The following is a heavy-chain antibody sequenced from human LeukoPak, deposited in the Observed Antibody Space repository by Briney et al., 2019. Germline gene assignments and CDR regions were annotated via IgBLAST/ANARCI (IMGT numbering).Heavy chain of an antibody. CDR2: VSGSGAKT. Sequence: GGSLRLSCAASGFTFISYALNWVRQAPGEGLEWVSAVSGSGAKTYYADSVKGRFTVSRDNSKNTVYLQINNLRAEDTAVYYCARDTTSGYDYVVSFNYWGQGTLVTVSS. D-gene: IGHD5-12*01. CDR3: ARDTTSGYDYVVSFNY. J-gene: IGHJ4*02. CDR1: GFTFISYA. V-gene: IGHV3-23*01.